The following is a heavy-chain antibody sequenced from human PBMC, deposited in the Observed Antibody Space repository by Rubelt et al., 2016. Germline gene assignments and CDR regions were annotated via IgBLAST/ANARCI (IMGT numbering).Heavy chain of an antibody. CDR2: IIPILGIA. D-gene: IGHD6-19*01. J-gene: IGHJ4*02. Sequence: SYAISWVRQAPGQGLEWMGRIIPILGIANYAQKFQGRVTITADKSTSTAYMELSSLRSEDTAVYYCARDRPGGIAVAGTNGFDYWGQGTLVTVSS. CDR1: SYA. V-gene: IGHV1-69*04. CDR3: ARDRPGGIAVAGTNGFDY.